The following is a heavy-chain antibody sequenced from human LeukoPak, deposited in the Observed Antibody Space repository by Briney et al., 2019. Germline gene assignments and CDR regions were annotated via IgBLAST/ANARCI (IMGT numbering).Heavy chain of an antibody. V-gene: IGHV4-34*12. CDR3: ARGPGAVHP. CDR2: ILHTGST. J-gene: IGHJ5*02. CDR1: GYSLTNHY. Sequence: SETPSLTCAVHGYSLTNHYWIWIRQPPGKGLEWIGEILHTGSTNYNPSFKSRVTISVDTSKNQFFLNLTSVTAADTAVYYCARGPGAVHPWGQGILVTVSS. D-gene: IGHD6-13*01.